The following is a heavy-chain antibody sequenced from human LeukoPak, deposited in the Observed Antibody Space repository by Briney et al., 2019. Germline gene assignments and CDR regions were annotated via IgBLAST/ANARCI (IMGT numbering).Heavy chain of an antibody. D-gene: IGHD3-9*01. CDR3: ARATTYYDILTGLNY. CDR2: IYYSGST. V-gene: IGHV4-59*01. CDR1: GGSISGYY. Sequence: SENLSRTGTVSGGSISGYYWNWIRQPPGKGLEWIGYIYYSGSTNYNPSLKRLVTISVDTSKNQFSLKLSSVTAADTAVYYCARATTYYDILTGLNYWGQGTLVTVSS. J-gene: IGHJ4*02.